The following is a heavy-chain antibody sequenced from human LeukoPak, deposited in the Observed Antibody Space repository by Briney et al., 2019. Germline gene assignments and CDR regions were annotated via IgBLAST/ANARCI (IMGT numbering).Heavy chain of an antibody. Sequence: SETLSLTCAVYGGSFSGYYWSWIRQPPGKGLEWIGEINHSGSTNYNPSLKSRVTISVDTSKNQFSLKLSSVTAADTAVYYCAKSIGGDYGYYYDYWGQGTLVNVSS. D-gene: IGHD4-17*01. J-gene: IGHJ4*02. CDR3: AKSIGGDYGYYYDY. CDR1: GGSFSGYY. V-gene: IGHV4-34*01. CDR2: INHSGST.